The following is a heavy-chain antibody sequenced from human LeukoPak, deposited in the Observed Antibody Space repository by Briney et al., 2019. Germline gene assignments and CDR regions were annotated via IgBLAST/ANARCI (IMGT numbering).Heavy chain of an antibody. CDR2: ISAYNGNT. CDR3: ARDRIPGYSSSSDAFDI. V-gene: IGHV1-18*01. CDR1: GYTFTSYG. D-gene: IGHD6-6*01. Sequence: VASVKVSCKASGYTFTSYGISWVRQAPGQGLEWMGWISAYNGNTNYAQKLQGRVTMTTDTSTSTAYMELRSLRSDDTAVYYCARDRIPGYSSSSDAFDIWGQGTMVTVSS. J-gene: IGHJ3*02.